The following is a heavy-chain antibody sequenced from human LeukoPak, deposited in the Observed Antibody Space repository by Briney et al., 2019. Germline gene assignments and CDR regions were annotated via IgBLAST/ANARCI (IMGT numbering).Heavy chain of an antibody. D-gene: IGHD3-22*01. CDR2: IKQDGSER. CDR3: ARRGDSRGYYFD. Sequence: GGSLRLSCAASGFTFSSHWMTWVRQATGKGLEWVANIKQDGSERYYVDSLKGRFTISRDNAKNSLYLEMNSLRVEDTAVYYCARRGDSRGYYFDWGQGTLVTVSS. CDR1: GFTFSSHW. V-gene: IGHV3-7*03. J-gene: IGHJ1*01.